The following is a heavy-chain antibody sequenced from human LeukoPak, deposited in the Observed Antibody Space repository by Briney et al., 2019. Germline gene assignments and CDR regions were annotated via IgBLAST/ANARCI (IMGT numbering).Heavy chain of an antibody. CDR3: TRDRDITIVVGAFDI. CDR2: IRSNSYGGGT. Sequence: PGGSLRLSCTASGFNFGDYAMSWFRQAPGKGLECIGFIRSNSYGGGTNYAASVRGRFTISRDDSRGVAYLQMNSLKTEDTAVYYCTRDRDITIVVGAFDIWGQGTMVTVSS. J-gene: IGHJ3*02. D-gene: IGHD3-22*01. V-gene: IGHV3-49*03. CDR1: GFNFGDYA.